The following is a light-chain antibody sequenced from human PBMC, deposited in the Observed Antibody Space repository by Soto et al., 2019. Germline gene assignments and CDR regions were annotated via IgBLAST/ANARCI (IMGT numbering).Light chain of an antibody. CDR3: QQGDSAPFT. Sequence: DIQMTQSPSSLSASVEDRVTITCRASQSTRNNLNWYQQKPGKAPNLLIYAASSLPSGVPSRFSGSGSGTDFTLTISSLQPEDFATYYCQQGDSAPFTFGQGTKLEIK. J-gene: IGKJ2*01. CDR2: AAS. CDR1: QSTRNN. V-gene: IGKV1-39*01.